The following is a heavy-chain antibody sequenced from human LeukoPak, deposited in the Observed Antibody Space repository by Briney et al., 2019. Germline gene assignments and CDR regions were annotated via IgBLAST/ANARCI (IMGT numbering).Heavy chain of an antibody. CDR3: ARGKEVAGNRFDP. Sequence: SETLSLTCTVSGGSISSYYWSWIRQPPGKGLEWIGYIYYSGSTNYNPSLKSRVTISVDTSKNQFSLKLSSVTAADTAVYYCARGKEVAGNRFDPWGQETLVTVSS. V-gene: IGHV4-59*01. D-gene: IGHD6-19*01. CDR2: IYYSGST. CDR1: GGSISSYY. J-gene: IGHJ5*02.